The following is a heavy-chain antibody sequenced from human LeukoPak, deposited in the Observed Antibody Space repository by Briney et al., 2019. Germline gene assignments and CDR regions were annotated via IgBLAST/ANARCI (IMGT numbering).Heavy chain of an antibody. D-gene: IGHD1-26*01. CDR3: ARDDGGSLEH. CDR2: ISSTGSYI. V-gene: IGHV3-21*06. Sequence: GGSLRLSCAASGFTFTTYAMNWVRQAPGKGLEWVSSISSTGSYISYADSVKGRFTISRDNTKNSLYLQMNSLRAEDSAVYYCARDDGGSLEHWSQGTLVTVSS. J-gene: IGHJ4*02. CDR1: GFTFTTYA.